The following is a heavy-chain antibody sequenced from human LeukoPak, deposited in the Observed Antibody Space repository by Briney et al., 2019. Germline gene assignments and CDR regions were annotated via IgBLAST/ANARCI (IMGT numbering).Heavy chain of an antibody. CDR1: GGSISSYY. Sequence: KPSETLSLTCTVSGGSISSYYWSWIRQPPGKGLEWIGYIYHSGSTYYNPSLKSRVTISVDRSKNQFSLKLSSVTAADTAVYYCTLSAEGLSYSSSPSFVHWGQGTLVTVSS. CDR2: IYHSGST. J-gene: IGHJ4*02. CDR3: TLSAEGLSYSSSPSFVH. V-gene: IGHV4-59*04. D-gene: IGHD6-13*01.